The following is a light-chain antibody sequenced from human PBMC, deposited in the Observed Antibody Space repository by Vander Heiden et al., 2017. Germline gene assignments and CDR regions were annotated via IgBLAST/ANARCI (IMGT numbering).Light chain of an antibody. CDR3: QQYYTTPYT. J-gene: IGKJ2*01. Sequence: DIVMTQSPDSLAVSLGERATINCKSSQSVLYSSNNKNYLVWYQQKPGQPPKLLIYWASTRESGVPDRFSGSASGTDFTLTISSLQAEDVAVYYCQQYYTTPYTCGQGTKLEIK. CDR1: QSVLYSSNNKNY. V-gene: IGKV4-1*01. CDR2: WAS.